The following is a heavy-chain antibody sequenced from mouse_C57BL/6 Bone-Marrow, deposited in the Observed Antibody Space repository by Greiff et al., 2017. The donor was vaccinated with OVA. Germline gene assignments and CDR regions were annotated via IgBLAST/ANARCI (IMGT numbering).Heavy chain of an antibody. Sequence: QVQLQQPGAELVRPGTSVKLSCKASGYTFTSYWMHWVKQRPGQGLEWIGVIDPSDSYTNYNQKFKGKATLTVDTSSSTAYMQLSSLTSEDSAVYYCASIYYGYDEGFYWGQGTTLTVSS. J-gene: IGHJ2*01. CDR2: IDPSDSYT. V-gene: IGHV1-59*01. CDR1: GYTFTSYW. CDR3: ASIYYGYDEGFY. D-gene: IGHD2-2*01.